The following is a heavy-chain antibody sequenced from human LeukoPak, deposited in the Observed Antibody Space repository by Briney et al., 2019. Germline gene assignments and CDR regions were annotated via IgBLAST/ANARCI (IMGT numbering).Heavy chain of an antibody. Sequence: GGSLRLSCAASGFTFDDYAMHWVRQAPGKGLEWVSGISWNNGSIGYADSVKGRFTISRDNAKNSLYLQMNSLSAEDMALYYCAKDSGIAAAGLDYWGQGTLVTVSS. CDR3: AKDSGIAAAGLDY. V-gene: IGHV3-9*03. J-gene: IGHJ4*02. CDR1: GFTFDDYA. D-gene: IGHD6-13*01. CDR2: ISWNNGSI.